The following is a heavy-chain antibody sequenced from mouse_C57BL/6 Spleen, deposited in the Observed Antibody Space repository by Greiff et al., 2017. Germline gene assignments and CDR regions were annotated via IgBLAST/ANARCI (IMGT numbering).Heavy chain of an antibody. J-gene: IGHJ2*01. CDR3: ARYDGYYVDY. D-gene: IGHD2-3*01. Sequence: VQLQQSGAELVKPGASVKLSCTASGFNIKDYYMHWVKQRTEQGLEWIGRIDPEDGETKYAPQFQGKATITADTSSNTAYLQLSSLTSEDTAVYYCARYDGYYVDYWGQGTTLTVSS. V-gene: IGHV14-2*01. CDR2: IDPEDGET. CDR1: GFNIKDYY.